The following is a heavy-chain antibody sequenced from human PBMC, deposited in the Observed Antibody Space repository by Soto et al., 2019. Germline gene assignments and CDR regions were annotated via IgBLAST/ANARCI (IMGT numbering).Heavy chain of an antibody. Sequence: QVQLVQSGAEVKKPGASVTVSCKASGYTFTNYGLSWVRQAPGQGLEWMGWISTNKGNTNYAQRFQGRVTMTTDTATSPAYMELRSVRSDDTAVYYCASEGRIVGAVNTYYYYGMDVWGRGTTVTVS. D-gene: IGHD2-15*01. V-gene: IGHV1-18*01. CDR1: GYTFTNYG. CDR2: ISTNKGNT. J-gene: IGHJ6*02. CDR3: ASEGRIVGAVNTYYYYGMDV.